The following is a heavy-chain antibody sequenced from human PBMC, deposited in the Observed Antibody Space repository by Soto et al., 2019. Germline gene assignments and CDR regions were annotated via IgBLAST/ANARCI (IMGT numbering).Heavy chain of an antibody. CDR2: IKSKTDGGTT. Sequence: GGCMRLSCAASVVAFSNAWIIWVREAPGKGLEWVGRIKSKTDGGTTDFAARVKGRCAISRDDSKDIVYLQMSSLHSEDTAMYYCVADLPGVRRNWGFVYWGQGTLVTVSS. CDR1: VVAFSNAW. V-gene: IGHV3-15*01. CDR3: VADLPGVRRNWGFVY. J-gene: IGHJ4*02. D-gene: IGHD7-27*01.